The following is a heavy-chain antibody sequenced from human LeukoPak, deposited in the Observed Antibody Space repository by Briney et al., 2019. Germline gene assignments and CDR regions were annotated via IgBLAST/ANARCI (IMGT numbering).Heavy chain of an antibody. CDR3: ARGGVGYFDWFGFDY. J-gene: IGHJ4*02. Sequence: PSETLSLTCAVYGGSFSGYYWSWIRQPPGKGLERIGEINHSGSTNYNPSLKSRVTISVDTSKNQFSLKLSSVTAADTAVYYCARGGVGYFDWFGFDYWGQGTLVTVSS. CDR2: INHSGST. D-gene: IGHD3-9*01. V-gene: IGHV4-34*01. CDR1: GGSFSGYY.